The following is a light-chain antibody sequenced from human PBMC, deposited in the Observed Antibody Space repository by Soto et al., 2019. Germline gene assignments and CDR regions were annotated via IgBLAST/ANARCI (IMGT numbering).Light chain of an antibody. Sequence: IVFTHWPYTLSLTTKERATISCRASQTVNNNYVAWYQQKPGQAPRLLIFRASNKATGIPDRFSGSGSGTDFTLTISRLEPEDFAVYYCQHYTTWPPWTFGQGSKV. CDR3: QHYTTWPPWT. J-gene: IGKJ1*01. CDR2: RAS. V-gene: IGKV3-20*01. CDR1: QTVNNNY.